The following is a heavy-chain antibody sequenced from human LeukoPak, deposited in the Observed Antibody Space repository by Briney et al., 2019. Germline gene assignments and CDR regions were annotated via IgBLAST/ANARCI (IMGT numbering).Heavy chain of an antibody. V-gene: IGHV4-39*07. CDR1: GGSITSSSYY. J-gene: IGHJ4*02. Sequence: PSETLSLTSTVSGGSITSSSYYWGWIRQPPGNGLEWIGSIYYSGSTYYNPSLKSRVTISIDTSKNQFSLKLSSMTAADTALYYCARGRRDGYMLLWEDYWGQGTLVTVSA. CDR2: IYYSGST. D-gene: IGHD5-24*01. CDR3: ARGRRDGYMLLWEDY.